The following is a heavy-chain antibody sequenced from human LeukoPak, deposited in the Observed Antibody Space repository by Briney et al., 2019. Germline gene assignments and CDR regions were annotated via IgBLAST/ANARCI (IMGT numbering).Heavy chain of an antibody. Sequence: ASVKVSCKASGYTFTGYYMHWVRQAPGQGLECMGWINPNTGDTNYVQNFLGRVTLTRDASISTAYMEVSMLRSDDTAVYYCARGAGLAAAGTLGYWGQGTLVTVSS. CDR3: ARGAGLAAAGTLGY. CDR2: INPNTGDT. CDR1: GYTFTGYY. J-gene: IGHJ4*02. D-gene: IGHD6-13*01. V-gene: IGHV1-2*02.